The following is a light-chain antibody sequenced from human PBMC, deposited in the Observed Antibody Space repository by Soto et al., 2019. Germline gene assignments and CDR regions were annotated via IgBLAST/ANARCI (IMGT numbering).Light chain of an antibody. Sequence: EIVMTQSPATLSVSPGERATLSCRASQSVSSNLAWYQQKPGQAPRLLIYGASIRATGITARFSGSGSGTEFPLTISSLQSEYFAVYYCQQYNNWPLPFGGGTKVEIK. J-gene: IGKJ4*01. V-gene: IGKV3D-15*01. CDR3: QQYNNWPLP. CDR2: GAS. CDR1: QSVSSN.